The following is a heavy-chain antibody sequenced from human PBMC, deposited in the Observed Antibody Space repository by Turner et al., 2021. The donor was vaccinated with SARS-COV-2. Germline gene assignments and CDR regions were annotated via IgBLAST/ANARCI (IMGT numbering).Heavy chain of an antibody. CDR3: AGGPSAVYFDS. D-gene: IGHD3-16*01. V-gene: IGHV4-39*01. CDR2: VLDSETT. CDR1: GGPGDRSTYY. J-gene: IGHJ4*02. Sequence: QLQLRESGPGLVKPSETLSLTCTVSGGPGDRSTYYWGGIRQPPGKGLEWLGSVLDSETTFYNPSLSSRVTISIDASRNQFSLRLASVTAADTDVYYCAGGPSAVYFDSWGLGTLVTVSS.